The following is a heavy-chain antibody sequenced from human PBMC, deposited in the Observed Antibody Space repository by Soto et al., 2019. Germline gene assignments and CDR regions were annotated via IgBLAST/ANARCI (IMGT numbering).Heavy chain of an antibody. CDR1: GGSISSLGYC. CDR2: IYHSGST. CDR3: ARSFRGVIDY. J-gene: IGHJ4*02. V-gene: IGHV4-30-2*01. Sequence: SVTHSDTWAVSGGSISSLGYCWSLIRQPPGKGLEWIGYIYHSGSTYYNPSLKSRVTISVDRSKNQFSLKLSSVTAADTAVYYCARSFRGVIDYWGQGTLVTVSS. D-gene: IGHD3-10*01.